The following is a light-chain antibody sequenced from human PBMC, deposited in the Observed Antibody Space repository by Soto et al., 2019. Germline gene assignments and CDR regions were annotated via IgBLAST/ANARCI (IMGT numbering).Light chain of an antibody. CDR2: SNN. CDR1: SSNIGSNN. CDR3: AAWDDSLHGYVV. Sequence: QSVLTQPPSASGTPGQRVTISCSGSSSNIGSNNVNWYQQLPGTAPKLLIYSNNQRPSGVPDRFSGSNSGTSASLAISGLQPEDEADYYCAAWDDSLHGYVVFGGGTQLTVL. J-gene: IGLJ2*01. V-gene: IGLV1-44*01.